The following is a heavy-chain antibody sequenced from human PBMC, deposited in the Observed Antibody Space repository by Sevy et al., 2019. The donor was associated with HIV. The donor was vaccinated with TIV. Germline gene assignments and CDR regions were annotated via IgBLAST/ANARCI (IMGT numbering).Heavy chain of an antibody. J-gene: IGHJ5*02. CDR3: ARQHSYNWNDLCCFDP. D-gene: IGHD1-1*01. CDR1: GGSISSSSYY. CDR2: IYYSGST. V-gene: IGHV4-39*01. Sequence: SETLSLTCTVSGGSISSSSYYWGWIRQPPGKGLEWIGSIYYSGSTYYNPSLKSRVTISVDTSKNQFSLKLSSVTAADTAVYYCARQHSYNWNDLCCFDPWGQGTLVTVSS.